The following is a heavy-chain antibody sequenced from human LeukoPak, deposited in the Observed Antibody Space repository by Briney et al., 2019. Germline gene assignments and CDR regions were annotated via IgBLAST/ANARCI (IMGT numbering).Heavy chain of an antibody. CDR2: IDHSGST. CDR3: ARGRYSYGGLDY. D-gene: IGHD5-18*01. V-gene: IGHV4-34*01. J-gene: IGHJ4*02. Sequence: SDTLSLTCAVYGGSFSGYYWIWIRQPPGKGLEWMGEIDHSGSTNYKPSLKTRVTISLDTSKNQFSLKLSSGTAADTASCYCARGRYSYGGLDYCGEGTPATVS. CDR1: GGSFSGYY.